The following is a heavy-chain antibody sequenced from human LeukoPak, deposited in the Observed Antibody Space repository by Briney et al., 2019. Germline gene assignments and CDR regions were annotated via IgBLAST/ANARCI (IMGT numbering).Heavy chain of an antibody. CDR1: GFTFSDYY. V-gene: IGHV3-11*01. CDR3: ARESYSSSWYEAPPAEYFQH. CDR2: ISSSGSTI. D-gene: IGHD6-13*01. J-gene: IGHJ1*01. Sequence: PGGSLRLSCAASGFTFSDYYMSWIRQAPGKGLEWVSYISSSGSTIYYADSVKGRFTISRDNAKNSLYLQMNSLRAEDTAVYYCARESYSSSWYEAPPAEYFQHWGQGTLVTVSS.